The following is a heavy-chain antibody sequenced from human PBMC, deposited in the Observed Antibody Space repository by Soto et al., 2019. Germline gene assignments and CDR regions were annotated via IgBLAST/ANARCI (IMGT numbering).Heavy chain of an antibody. D-gene: IGHD3-3*01. Sequence: ETLSLSCTVSGGSISSYYWSWIRQPPGKGLEWIGYIYYSGSTNYNPSLKSLVTISVDTSKNQFSLKLSSVTAADTAVYYCARGGLYYDFWSGYYVNWFDPWGQGPLVTV. V-gene: IGHV4-59*01. CDR1: GGSISSYY. CDR2: IYYSGST. J-gene: IGHJ5*02. CDR3: ARGGLYYDFWSGYYVNWFDP.